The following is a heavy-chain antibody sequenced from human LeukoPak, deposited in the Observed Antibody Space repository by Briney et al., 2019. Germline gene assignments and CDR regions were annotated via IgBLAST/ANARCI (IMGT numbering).Heavy chain of an antibody. CDR2: IKQDGSEK. CDR3: AREKEGYCSRTSCYLVYYYYYMDV. J-gene: IGHJ6*03. V-gene: IGHV3-7*01. CDR1: GFTFSRYW. Sequence: PGGSLRLSCAASGFTFSRYWMTWVRQAPGKGLEWVANIKQDGSEKYYVGSVKGRFTISRDNAKNSLYLQMNSLRAEDTAVYYCAREKEGYCSRTSCYLVYYYYYMDVWGKGTTVTISS. D-gene: IGHD2-2*01.